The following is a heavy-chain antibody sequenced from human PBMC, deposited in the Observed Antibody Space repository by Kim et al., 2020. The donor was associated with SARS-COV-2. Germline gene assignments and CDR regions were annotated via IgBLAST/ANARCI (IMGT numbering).Heavy chain of an antibody. J-gene: IGHJ1*01. D-gene: IGHD2-21*01. CDR2: IYYSGST. V-gene: IGHV4-39*07. Sequence: SETLSLTCTVSGASISSSGYYWGWIRQHPGRGLEWIGSIYYSGSTYYNPSFKSRVTISVDTSNNQFSLKMSSVTAADTAIYYCASHIHDHEVRG. CDR3: ASHIHDHEV. CDR1: GASISSSGYY.